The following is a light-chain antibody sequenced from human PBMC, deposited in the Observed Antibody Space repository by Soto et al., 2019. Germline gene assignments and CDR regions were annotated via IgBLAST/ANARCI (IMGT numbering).Light chain of an antibody. V-gene: IGLV2-8*01. CDR2: EVS. Sequence: QSVLTQPPSASGSPGQSVTISCTGTSSDVGGYNYVSWYQQHPGKAPKLMIYEVSKRPSGVPDRFSGSKSGNTASLTVSGLQVEDEADYYCSSYAGSNLVFGGGTKLTVL. CDR3: SSYAGSNLV. J-gene: IGLJ2*01. CDR1: SSDVGGYNY.